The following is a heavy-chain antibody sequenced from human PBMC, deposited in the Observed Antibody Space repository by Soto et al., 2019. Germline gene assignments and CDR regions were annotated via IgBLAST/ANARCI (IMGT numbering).Heavy chain of an antibody. CDR1: CYTFTSYG. CDR2: ISAYNGNT. D-gene: IGHD2-2*03. V-gene: IGHV1-18*04. J-gene: IGHJ4*02. Sequence: SVKVSFKASCYTFTSYGISWVRQAPVQGLEWMGWISAYNGNTNCAQKLQGRVTMTTDTSTSTAYMELRSLRSDDTAVYYCARDEQAGYCSSTSCHPVDYWGQGTLVTVSS. CDR3: ARDEQAGYCSSTSCHPVDY.